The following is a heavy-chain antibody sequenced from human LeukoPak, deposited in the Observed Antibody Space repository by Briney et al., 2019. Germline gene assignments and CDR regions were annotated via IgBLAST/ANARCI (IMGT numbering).Heavy chain of an antibody. V-gene: IGHV4-4*02. D-gene: IGHD3-22*01. CDR2: MYLSGTT. CDR1: GDSINSLDL. CDR3: AGLVGRYSSGLYYYYLDY. Sequence: SGALSLTCIVSGDSINSLDLWRWVRQPPGKGLEWIGEMYLSGTTHSNPSVKSRVTISIDKSKNQFFLNLSSVTAADTAVYYCAGLVGRYSSGLYYYYLDYWGQGTLVTVSS. J-gene: IGHJ4*02.